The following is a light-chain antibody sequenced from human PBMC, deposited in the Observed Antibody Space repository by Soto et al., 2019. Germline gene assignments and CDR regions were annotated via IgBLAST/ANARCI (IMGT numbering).Light chain of an antibody. V-gene: IGLV2-14*02. Sequence: QSALTQPASVSGSPGQSITISCTGTSSDVGSYKLVSWYQQHPGKAPKLMISEVSNRPSGVSNRFSGSKSGNTASLTISGLQAEDEADYYCSSYTSSSTRVFGTGTKLTVL. J-gene: IGLJ1*01. CDR2: EVS. CDR1: SSDVGSYKL. CDR3: SSYTSSSTRV.